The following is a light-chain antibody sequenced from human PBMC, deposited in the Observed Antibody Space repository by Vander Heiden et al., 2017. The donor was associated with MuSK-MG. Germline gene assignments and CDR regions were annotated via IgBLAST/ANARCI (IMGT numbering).Light chain of an antibody. Sequence: DIQMTQSPSSLSASVGDRVTISCRASQTISNYLTWYQHKPGQAPKLLIYAASILQNGVPSRFSGSGSGTDFILTISSLQPEDFATYYCLQIHSLPLFSFGQGTKVEIK. CDR3: LQIHSLPLFS. CDR1: QTISNY. CDR2: AAS. J-gene: IGKJ2*01. V-gene: IGKV1-39*01.